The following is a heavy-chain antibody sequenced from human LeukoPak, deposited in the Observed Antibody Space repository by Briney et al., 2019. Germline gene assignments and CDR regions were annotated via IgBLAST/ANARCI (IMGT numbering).Heavy chain of an antibody. J-gene: IGHJ4*02. CDR2: ISAYNGNT. Sequence: ASVKVSCKASGYTFTSYGISWVRQAPGQGLEWMGWISAYNGNTNYAQKLQGRVTMTTDTSTSTAYMELRSLRSDDTAVYYCARDSVLSIAARPGDFDYWGQGTLVTVSS. CDR1: GYTFTSYG. V-gene: IGHV1-18*01. CDR3: ARDSVLSIAARPGDFDY. D-gene: IGHD6-6*01.